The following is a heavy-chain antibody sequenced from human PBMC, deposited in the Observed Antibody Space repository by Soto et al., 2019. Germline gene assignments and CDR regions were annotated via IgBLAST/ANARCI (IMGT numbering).Heavy chain of an antibody. CDR1: GGSISSGGYS. CDR3: ARGQEGLLFDY. V-gene: IGHV4-30-2*01. J-gene: IGHJ4*02. D-gene: IGHD3-22*01. Sequence: KASETLSLTCAVSGGSISSGGYSWSWIRQPPGKGLEWIGYIYHSGSTYYNPSLKSRVTISVDRSKNQFSLKLSSVTAADTAVYYCARGQEGLLFDYWGQGTLVTVSS. CDR2: IYHSGST.